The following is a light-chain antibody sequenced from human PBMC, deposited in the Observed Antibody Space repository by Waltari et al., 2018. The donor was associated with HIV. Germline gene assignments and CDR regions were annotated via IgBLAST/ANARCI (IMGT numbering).Light chain of an antibody. CDR2: EVS. V-gene: IGLV2-23*02. CDR3: CSYAGSSTLVV. CDR1: SSDVGSYDL. Sequence: QSALTQPASVSGSPGQSITISCTGTSSDVGSYDLVSWYQQHPGRAPQLRIYEVSKRPSGVSNPFSGSKSGNTASLTISGLQAEDETDYYCCSYAGSSTLVVFGGGTKLTVL. J-gene: IGLJ2*01.